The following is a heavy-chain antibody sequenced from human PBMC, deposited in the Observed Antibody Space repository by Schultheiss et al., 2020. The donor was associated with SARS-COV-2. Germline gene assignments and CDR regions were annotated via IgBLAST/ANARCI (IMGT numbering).Heavy chain of an antibody. V-gene: IGHV3-48*04. Sequence: GGSLRLSCAASGFTFSSYSMNWVRQAPGKGLEWVSGISWNSGSIGYADSVKGRFTISRDNAKNSLSLQMNSLRAEDTAVYYCASTRKEYNWNDVGAFDIWGQGTMVTVSS. CDR1: GFTFSSYS. CDR3: ASTRKEYNWNDVGAFDI. J-gene: IGHJ3*02. CDR2: ISWNSGSI. D-gene: IGHD1-20*01.